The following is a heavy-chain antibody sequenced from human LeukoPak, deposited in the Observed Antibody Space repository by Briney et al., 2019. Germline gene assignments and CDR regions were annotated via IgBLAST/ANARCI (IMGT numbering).Heavy chain of an antibody. V-gene: IGHV4-34*01. J-gene: IGHJ6*02. D-gene: IGHD3-3*01. Sequence: PSETLSLTCTVYGGSISSYYGSWIRQPPGKGLEWIGEINHSGSTNYSPSLKSRVTISVDTSKNQFSLKLSSVTAADTAVYYCARVGPRYYDFWSGPRGGYGMDVWGQGTTVTVSS. CDR2: INHSGST. CDR3: ARVGPRYYDFWSGPRGGYGMDV. CDR1: GGSISSYY.